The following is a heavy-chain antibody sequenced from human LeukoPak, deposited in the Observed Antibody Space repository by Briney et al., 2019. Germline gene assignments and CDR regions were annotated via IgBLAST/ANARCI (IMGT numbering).Heavy chain of an antibody. CDR3: ATGGYSYAYFDY. Sequence: VASVKVSCKASGGTFSSYAISWVRQAPGQGLEWMGGIIPIFGTANYAQKFQGRVTITADESTSTAYMELSSLRSEDTAVYYCATGGYSYAYFDYWGQGTLVTVSS. CDR2: IIPIFGTA. V-gene: IGHV1-69*01. D-gene: IGHD5-18*01. CDR1: GGTFSSYA. J-gene: IGHJ4*02.